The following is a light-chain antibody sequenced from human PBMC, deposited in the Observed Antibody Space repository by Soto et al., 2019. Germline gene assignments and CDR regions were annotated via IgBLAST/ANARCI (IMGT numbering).Light chain of an antibody. J-gene: IGLJ1*01. Sequence: QSALTQPPSVSGSPGQSVAISCTGTSSDIGSSNGVSWYQQPPGTAPKLMIYDVNNRPSGVPDRCSGSKSGNTASLTISGLQAEDEADYYCSSYTSSNTYVFGTGTKLTVL. V-gene: IGLV2-18*02. CDR2: DVN. CDR3: SSYTSSNTYV. CDR1: SSDIGSSNG.